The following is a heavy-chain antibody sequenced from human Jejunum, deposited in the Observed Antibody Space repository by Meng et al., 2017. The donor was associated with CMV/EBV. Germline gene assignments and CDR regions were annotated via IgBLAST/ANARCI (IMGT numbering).Heavy chain of an antibody. CDR1: GGSISSGGYY. J-gene: IGHJ5*02. CDR2: IHDSGST. Sequence: LPESGPWPLNPSPPPSLTCTVSGGSISSGGYYWSWIRQHPGKGLEWIGYIHDSGSTYYNPSLKSRVTISADTSKNQFSLKLSSVTAADTAVYYCARVNGDCFSTICYKGWFDPWGQGTLVTVSS. V-gene: IGHV4-31*03. D-gene: IGHD2-2*02. CDR3: ARVNGDCFSTICYKGWFDP.